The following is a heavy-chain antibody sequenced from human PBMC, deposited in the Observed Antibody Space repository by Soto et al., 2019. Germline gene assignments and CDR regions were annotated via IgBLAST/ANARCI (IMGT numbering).Heavy chain of an antibody. J-gene: IGHJ6*02. CDR2: IYYSGST. CDR1: GGSISSSSYY. Sequence: ETLSLTCTVSGGSISSSSYYWGWIRQPPGKGLEWIGSIYYSGSTYYNPSLKSRVTISVDRSKNQFSLKLSSVTAADTAVYYCARAHYGDYGYGMDVWGQGTTVTVSS. CDR3: ARAHYGDYGYGMDV. V-gene: IGHV4-39*07. D-gene: IGHD4-17*01.